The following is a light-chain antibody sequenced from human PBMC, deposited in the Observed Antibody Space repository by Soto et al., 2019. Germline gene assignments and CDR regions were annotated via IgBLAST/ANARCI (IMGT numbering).Light chain of an antibody. Sequence: QLVLTQPHSASGTPGQRVTISCSGSSSNIGSNYVYWYQQLPGTTPKLLIYRNNQRSSGVPDRFSGSKSGTSASLAISGLRSEDEADYYCAAWDDSLSAVVFGGGTKLTVL. CDR2: RNN. CDR3: AAWDDSLSAVV. V-gene: IGLV1-47*01. J-gene: IGLJ2*01. CDR1: SSNIGSNY.